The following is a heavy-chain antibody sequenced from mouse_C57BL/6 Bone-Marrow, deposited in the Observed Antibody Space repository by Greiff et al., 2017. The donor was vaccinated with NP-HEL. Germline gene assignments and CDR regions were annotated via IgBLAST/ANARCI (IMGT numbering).Heavy chain of an antibody. CDR3: TRSRWDNAFAY. Sequence: QVQLQQSGAELVRPGTSVKMSCKASGYTFTNYWIGWAKQRPGHGLEWIGDIYPGGGYTNYNEKFKGKATLTADKSSSTAYMQFSLLTSEDSVIYCATRSRWDNAFAYWGQGTLVTVSA. J-gene: IGHJ3*01. CDR2: IYPGGGYT. V-gene: IGHV1-63*01. D-gene: IGHD3-3*01. CDR1: GYTFTNYW.